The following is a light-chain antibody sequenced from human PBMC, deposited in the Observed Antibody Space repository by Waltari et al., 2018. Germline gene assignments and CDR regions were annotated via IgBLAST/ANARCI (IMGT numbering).Light chain of an antibody. CDR3: QQYGSPPSRT. Sequence: ENVLTQSPGTLALSPGERATLPCRASQNINSNFLAWYQQKPGPAPRLLIYDAVNRASGIPDRFSGRGSGTDFTLTISSLEPEDFAVYYCQQYGSPPSRTFGQGTKVEMK. CDR1: QNINSNF. J-gene: IGKJ1*01. CDR2: DAV. V-gene: IGKV3-20*01.